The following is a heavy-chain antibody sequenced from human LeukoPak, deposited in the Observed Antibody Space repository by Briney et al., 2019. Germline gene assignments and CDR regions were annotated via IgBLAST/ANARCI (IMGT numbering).Heavy chain of an antibody. Sequence: GASVKVSCKASGYTFTSYGISWVRQAPGQGLEWRGWISAYNGNTNYAQKLQGRVTMTTDTSTSTAYMELRSLRSDDTAVYYCARETCSSTSCYLNYYYGMDVWGQGTTVTVSS. CDR1: GYTFTSYG. CDR3: ARETCSSTSCYLNYYYGMDV. D-gene: IGHD2-2*01. J-gene: IGHJ6*02. V-gene: IGHV1-18*01. CDR2: ISAYNGNT.